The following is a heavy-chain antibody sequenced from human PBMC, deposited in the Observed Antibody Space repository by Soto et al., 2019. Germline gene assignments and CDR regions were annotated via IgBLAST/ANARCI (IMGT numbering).Heavy chain of an antibody. CDR2: ISSSSRTI. D-gene: IGHD1-26*01. Sequence: EVQLVDSGGGLVQPGGSLRLSCAASGFTFSSYTMNWVRQAPGKELEWISYISSSSRTIYYADSVKGRFTISRDNAKNSLYLQMTSLIDEDSAVYDCARDPTRALDYWGQGTLVTVSS. CDR1: GFTFSSYT. J-gene: IGHJ4*02. CDR3: ARDPTRALDY. V-gene: IGHV3-48*02.